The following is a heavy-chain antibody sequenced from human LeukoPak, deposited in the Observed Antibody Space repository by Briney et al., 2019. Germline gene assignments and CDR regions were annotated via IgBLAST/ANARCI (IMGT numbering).Heavy chain of an antibody. CDR2: INHSGST. CDR3: ARSPHRTNGACRSPFDY. Sequence: SETLSLTCAVYGGSFSGYYWSWIRQPPGKGLEWIGEINHSGSTNYNPSLKSRVTISVDTSKNQFSLKLSSVTAADTAVYYCARSPHRTNGACRSPFDYWGQGTLVTVSS. CDR1: GGSFSGYY. D-gene: IGHD2-8*01. V-gene: IGHV4-34*01. J-gene: IGHJ4*02.